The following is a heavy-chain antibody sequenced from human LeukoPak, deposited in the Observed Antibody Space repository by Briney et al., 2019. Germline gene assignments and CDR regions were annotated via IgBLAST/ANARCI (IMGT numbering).Heavy chain of an antibody. Sequence: GGSLRLSCAASGFTFSSYGMHWVRQAPGKGLEWVAIISYDGTNKYYADSVKGRFTISRDNPKNTLYLQMDSLRAEDTAVYYCARCYYDSSGPGDYWGQGTLVTVSS. CDR1: GFTFSSYG. D-gene: IGHD3-22*01. CDR2: ISYDGTNK. J-gene: IGHJ4*02. CDR3: ARCYYDSSGPGDY. V-gene: IGHV3-30*03.